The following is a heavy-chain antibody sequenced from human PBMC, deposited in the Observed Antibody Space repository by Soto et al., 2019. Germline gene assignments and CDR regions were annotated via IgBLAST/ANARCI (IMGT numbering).Heavy chain of an antibody. CDR3: GTQNDDSGSYFDY. CDR1: GFTFSSYG. CDR2: ISYDGSNK. D-gene: IGHD1-26*01. Sequence: PGGSLRLSCAASGFTFSSYGMHWVRQAPGKGLEWVAVISYDGSNKYYAGSVKGRFTISRDNSKNTLYLQMNSLRAEDTAVYYCGTQNDDSGSYFDYWGQGTLVTVSS. J-gene: IGHJ4*02. V-gene: IGHV3-30*03.